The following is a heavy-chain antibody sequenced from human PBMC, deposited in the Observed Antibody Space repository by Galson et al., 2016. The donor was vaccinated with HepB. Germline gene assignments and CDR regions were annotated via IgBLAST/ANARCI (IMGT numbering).Heavy chain of an antibody. D-gene: IGHD5-24*01. V-gene: IGHV3-48*02. CDR3: ARDGPGWVMATITILVYYYGMDV. J-gene: IGHJ6*02. CDR2: ISSSSSTI. Sequence: SLRLSCAASGFTFSSHSMNWVRQAPGKGLEWVSYISSSSSTIYYADSVKGRFTISRDNAKNSLYLQMNSPRDEDTAVYYCARDGPGWVMATITILVYYYGMDVWGQGTTVTVSS. CDR1: GFTFSSHS.